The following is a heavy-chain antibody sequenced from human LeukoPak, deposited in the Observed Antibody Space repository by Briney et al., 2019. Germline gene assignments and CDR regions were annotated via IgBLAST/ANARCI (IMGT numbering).Heavy chain of an antibody. CDR1: GYTFTSYY. V-gene: IGHV1-46*01. D-gene: IGHD1-26*01. CDR3: ARDLGARLDP. CDR2: IDPSGGST. J-gene: IGHJ5*02. Sequence: ASVKVPCKASGYTFTSYYMHWVRQAPGQGLEWMGIIDPSGGSTSYAQKFQGRVTMTRDTSTSTVYMELSSLRSEDTAVYYCARDLGARLDPWGQGTLVTVSS.